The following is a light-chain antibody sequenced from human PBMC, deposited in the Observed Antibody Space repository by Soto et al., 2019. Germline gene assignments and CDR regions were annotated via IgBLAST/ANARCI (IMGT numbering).Light chain of an antibody. Sequence: DIQMTQSPSSLSASVGDRVTITCRASQGININLAWYQQKPGKVPKLLIYAASTLQSGVPSRFSDSGSGTDFTLTISSLQPEDVATYYCQKYNSAPLTFGGGTKVEIK. CDR2: AAS. CDR1: QGININ. V-gene: IGKV1-27*01. J-gene: IGKJ4*01. CDR3: QKYNSAPLT.